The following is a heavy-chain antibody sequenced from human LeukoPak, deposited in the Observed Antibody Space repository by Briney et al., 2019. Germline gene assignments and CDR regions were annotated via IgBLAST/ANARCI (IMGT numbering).Heavy chain of an antibody. CDR1: GFTFSSYL. CDR2: IKQDGGEK. CDR3: ARVRQVNSGWYFYYYYYMDV. V-gene: IGHV3-7*01. J-gene: IGHJ6*03. Sequence: PGGSLRLSCAASGFTFSSYLMSLVRQAPGKGLEGVANIKQDGGEKYYVDSVKGRFTISRDNAKNSLYLQMNSLRAEDTAVYYCARVRQVNSGWYFYYYYYMDVWGKGTTVTISS. D-gene: IGHD6-19*01.